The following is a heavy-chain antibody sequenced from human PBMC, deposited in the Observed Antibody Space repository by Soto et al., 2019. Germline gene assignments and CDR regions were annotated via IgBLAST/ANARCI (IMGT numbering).Heavy chain of an antibody. V-gene: IGHV3-7*03. CDR2: IKQDGSEK. CDR1: GFTFSSYW. D-gene: IGHD4-17*01. Sequence: GGSLRLSCAASGFTFSSYWMSWVRQAPGKGLEWVANIKQDGSEKYYVDSVKGRFTISRDNAKNSLYLQMNSLRAEDTAVYYCARDGGDDYGDYVAFDIWGQGTMVTVSS. CDR3: ARDGGDDYGDYVAFDI. J-gene: IGHJ3*02.